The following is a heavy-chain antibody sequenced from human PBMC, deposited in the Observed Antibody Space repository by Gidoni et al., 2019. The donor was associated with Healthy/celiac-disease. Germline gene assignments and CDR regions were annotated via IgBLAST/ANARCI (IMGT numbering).Heavy chain of an antibody. CDR3: AKASNYHYYYGMDV. V-gene: IGHV3-23*01. J-gene: IGHJ6*02. D-gene: IGHD4-4*01. Sequence: EVQLLASGGGLVQPGGSLRLSRAASGFPFSSNAMSWARQAPGKGLEWVSAISGSGGSTYYADSVKGRFTISRDNSKNTLYLQMNSLRAEDTAVYYCAKASNYHYYYGMDVWGQGTTVTVSS. CDR2: ISGSGGST. CDR1: GFPFSSNA.